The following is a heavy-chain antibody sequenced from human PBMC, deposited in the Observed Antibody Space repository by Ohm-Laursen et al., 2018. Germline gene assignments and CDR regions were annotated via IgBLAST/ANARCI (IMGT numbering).Heavy chain of an antibody. V-gene: IGHV1-69*04. J-gene: IGHJ2*01. D-gene: IGHD3-3*01. CDR3: ARGVAATWYFDL. Sequence: SVKVSCKTSGGTFIAYAINWVRQAPGQGLEWMGRIIPILDIANSAQKFQGRVTFTADKSTSTAYMELTGLRFDDTAVYYCARGVAATWYFDLWGRGTLVTVSS. CDR1: GGTFIAYA. CDR2: IIPILDIA.